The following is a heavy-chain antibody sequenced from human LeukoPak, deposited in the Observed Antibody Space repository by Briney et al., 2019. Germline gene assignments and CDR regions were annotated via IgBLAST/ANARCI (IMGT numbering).Heavy chain of an antibody. Sequence: SETLSLTCTVSDGSITSYYWNWIRQSPGKGLVWIGYIGYSGTANYNPSLKSRVTISLDTSKKQFSLRLSSVTAADTAIYYCARANRYGVNYHAMDVWGQGTTVTVSS. J-gene: IGHJ6*02. V-gene: IGHV4-59*01. D-gene: IGHD5-18*01. CDR1: DGSITSYY. CDR3: ARANRYGVNYHAMDV. CDR2: IGYSGTA.